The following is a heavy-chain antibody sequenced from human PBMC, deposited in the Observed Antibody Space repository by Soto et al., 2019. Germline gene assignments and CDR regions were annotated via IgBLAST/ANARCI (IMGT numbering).Heavy chain of an antibody. CDR2: ISPDSGKT. CDR1: GYSLTDNG. D-gene: IGHD2-8*01. CDR3: ARVYGYYYYYMDV. V-gene: IGHV1-8*01. J-gene: IGHJ6*03. Sequence: QAYLEQSGAEVKKPGASVKVSCKASGYSLTDNGITWVRQASGQGLEYVGWISPDSGKTDYAQKFQCRVTMTSDTSINTVSMELSSLRSDDTAVYYCARVYGYYYYYMDVWGKGTTVTVSS.